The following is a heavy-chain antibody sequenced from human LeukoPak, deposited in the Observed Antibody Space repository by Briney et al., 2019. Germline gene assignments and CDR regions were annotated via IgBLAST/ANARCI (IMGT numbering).Heavy chain of an antibody. V-gene: IGHV3-30*18. Sequence: GGSLRLSCAASGFTFSSCDMHWVRQAPGKGLEWVAVISYDGSNKYYADSVKGRFTISRDNSKNTLYLQMTGLRAEDTAVYYCAKDPQRLRQWLRDDWFDPWGQGTLVPVSS. CDR3: AKDPQRLRQWLRDDWFDP. CDR1: GFTFSSCD. J-gene: IGHJ5*02. CDR2: ISYDGSNK. D-gene: IGHD3-22*01.